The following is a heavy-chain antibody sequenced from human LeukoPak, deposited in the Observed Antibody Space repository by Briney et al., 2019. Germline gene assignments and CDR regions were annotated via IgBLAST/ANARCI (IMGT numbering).Heavy chain of an antibody. J-gene: IGHJ4*02. V-gene: IGHV4-59*01. D-gene: IGHD3-10*01. CDR3: ARVGSTMARDYFDY. CDR1: GASINSYY. CDR2: IYYSGNT. Sequence: SETLSLTCTVSGASINSYYWSWIRQPPGKGLVWIAYIYYSGNTNKNSSLKSRVTISVDTSKNQFSLKLSSVTAADTAVYYCARVGSTMARDYFDYWGQGTLVSVSS.